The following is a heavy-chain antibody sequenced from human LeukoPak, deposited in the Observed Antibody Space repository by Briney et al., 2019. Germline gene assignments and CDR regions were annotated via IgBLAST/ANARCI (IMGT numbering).Heavy chain of an antibody. J-gene: IGHJ4*02. D-gene: IGHD5-12*01. CDR3: ARGGYSGYDWDFDY. Sequence: SETLSLTCTVSGGSISSYCWSWIRQLPGKGLEWIGYIYYSGSTNYNPSLKSRVTISVDTSKNQFSLKLSSVTAADTAVYYCARGGYSGYDWDFDYWGQGTLVTVSS. CDR1: GGSISSYC. CDR2: IYYSGST. V-gene: IGHV4-59*01.